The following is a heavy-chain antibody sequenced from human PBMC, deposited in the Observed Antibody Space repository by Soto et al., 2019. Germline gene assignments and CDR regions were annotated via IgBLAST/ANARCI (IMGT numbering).Heavy chain of an antibody. CDR1: GYTFTNYA. D-gene: IGHD6-13*01. J-gene: IGHJ4*01. CDR3: ARDLAAAGPFDC. CDR2: ISAYNGNT. V-gene: IGHV1-18*01. Sequence: QVQLVQSGAEVKKPGASVKVSCKASGYTFTNYAFSWVRQAPGQGLEWMGWISAYNGNTNYPQQLQGRVTMTTDTSTITADMELRSLRSDDTAVYYCARDLAAAGPFDCWGHGTLVTVSS.